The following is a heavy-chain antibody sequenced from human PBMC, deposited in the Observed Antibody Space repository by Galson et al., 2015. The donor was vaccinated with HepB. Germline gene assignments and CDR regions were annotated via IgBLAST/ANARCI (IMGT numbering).Heavy chain of an antibody. J-gene: IGHJ4*02. CDR1: GGSIGGSTHY. Sequence: SETLSLTCSVSGGSIGGSTHYWGWIRQPPGKGLEWIGRIYFTGSRYDNPSLKSRVTISVDTSQNHFSLRLYSMTAADTAVYYWAKSSGYWSFDHWDQGTMVTVSS. CDR3: AKSSGYWSFDH. D-gene: IGHD3-22*01. CDR2: IYFTGSR. V-gene: IGHV4-39*02.